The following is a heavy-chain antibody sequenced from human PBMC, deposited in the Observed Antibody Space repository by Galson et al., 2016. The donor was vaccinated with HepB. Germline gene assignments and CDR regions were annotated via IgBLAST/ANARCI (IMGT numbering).Heavy chain of an antibody. J-gene: IGHJ4*02. V-gene: IGHV4-39*02. CDR2: ISYHGKT. CDR1: GGSISSSPSYY. Sequence: SETLSLTCTVSGGSISSSPSYYWGWTRQPPGRGLEWIGTISYHGKTYYHPSLKSRVTISVDTSRNQFSLRLSSVTATDTAVYYCASDDYWGQGTLVTVSS. CDR3: ASDDY.